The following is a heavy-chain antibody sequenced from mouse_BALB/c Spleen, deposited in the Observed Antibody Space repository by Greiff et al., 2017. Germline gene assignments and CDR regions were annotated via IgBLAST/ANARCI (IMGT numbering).Heavy chain of an antibody. CDR2: FYPGSGSI. V-gene: IGHV1-62-2*01. J-gene: IGHJ4*01. D-gene: IGHD1-2*01. CDR1: GYTFTEYI. Sequence: VKLMESGAGLVKPGASVKLSCKASGYTFTEYIIHWVKQRSGQGLEWIGWFYPGSGSIKYNEKFKDKATLTADKSSSTVYMELSRLTSEDSAVYFCARHGHYYGYGGYAMDYWGQGTSVTVSS. CDR3: ARHGHYYGYGGYAMDY.